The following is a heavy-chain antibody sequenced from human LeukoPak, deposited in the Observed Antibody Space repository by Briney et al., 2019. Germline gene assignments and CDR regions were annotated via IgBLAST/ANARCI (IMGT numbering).Heavy chain of an antibody. D-gene: IGHD5-24*01. CDR1: GFTFSSYS. J-gene: IGHJ4*02. CDR3: ARDLSRFSRLHPFDY. CDR2: ISSSSSTI. V-gene: IGHV3-48*01. Sequence: GGSLRLSCAASGFTFSSYSMNWVRQAPGKGLEWVSYISSSSSTIYYADSVKGRFTISRDNAKNSLYLQMNSLRAEDTAVYYCARDLSRFSRLHPFDYWGQGTLVTVSS.